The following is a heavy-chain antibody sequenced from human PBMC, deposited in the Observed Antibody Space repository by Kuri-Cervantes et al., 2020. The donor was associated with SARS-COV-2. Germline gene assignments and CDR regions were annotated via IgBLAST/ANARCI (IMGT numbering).Heavy chain of an antibody. CDR2: INHSGST. V-gene: IGHV4-34*01. Sequence: GSLRLSCAAYGGSFSGYYWSWIRQPPGKGLEWIGEINHSGSTNYNPSLKSRVTISVDTSKNQFSLKLSSVTAADTAVYYCARHRVQWWTLWGQGTLVTVSS. J-gene: IGHJ4*02. CDR1: GGSFSGYY. CDR3: ARHRVQWWTL. D-gene: IGHD2-15*01.